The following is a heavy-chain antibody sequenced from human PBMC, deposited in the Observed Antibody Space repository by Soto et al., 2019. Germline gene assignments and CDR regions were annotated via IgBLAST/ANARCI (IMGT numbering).Heavy chain of an antibody. D-gene: IGHD3-16*01. CDR1: GFTFSSYA. V-gene: IGHV3-23*01. Sequence: EVQLLESGGGLVQPGGSLRLSCAASGFTFSSYAMSWVRQAPGKGLAWVSAISGSGGSTYYADSVKGRFTISRDNSKNTLYLQMNSVRAEDTAVYYCAKLLRLGELFGPSYGMDVWGQGPTVTVSS. J-gene: IGHJ6*02. CDR2: ISGSGGST. CDR3: AKLLRLGELFGPSYGMDV.